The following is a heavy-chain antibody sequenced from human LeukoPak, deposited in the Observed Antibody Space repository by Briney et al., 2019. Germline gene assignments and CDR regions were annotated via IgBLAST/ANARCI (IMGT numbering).Heavy chain of an antibody. D-gene: IGHD3-9*01. Sequence: GASVKVSCKASGFTFTSSAMQWVRQARGQRLEWIGWIVVGSGNTNYAQKFQERVTITRDMSTSTAYMELSSLRSEDTAVYYCAAGDVLRYFDWPGASDYWGQGTLVTVSS. V-gene: IGHV1-58*02. J-gene: IGHJ4*02. CDR3: AAGDVLRYFDWPGASDY. CDR1: GFTFTSSA. CDR2: IVVGSGNT.